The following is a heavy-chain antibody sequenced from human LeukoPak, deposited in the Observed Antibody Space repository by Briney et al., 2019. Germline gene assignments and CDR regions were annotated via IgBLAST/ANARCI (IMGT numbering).Heavy chain of an antibody. J-gene: IGHJ5*02. CDR2: INTSGNT. CDR3: ARIYCDGGGCHWFDP. D-gene: IGHD2-15*01. V-gene: IGHV4-4*07. CDR1: GVSISSYY. Sequence: SETLSLTCTVSGVSISSYYWSWIRQAAGKGLEWIGRINTSGNTNYNPSLKSRVSLPVDTSKNQFSLKLSSVTAADTAVYYCARIYCDGGGCHWFDPWGQGTLVTVSS.